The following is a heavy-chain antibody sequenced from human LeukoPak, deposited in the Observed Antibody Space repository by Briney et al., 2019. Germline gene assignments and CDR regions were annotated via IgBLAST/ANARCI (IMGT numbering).Heavy chain of an antibody. V-gene: IGHV4-34*01. CDR1: GGSFSGYY. CDR2: INHSGST. CDR3: ARDQNWFDP. J-gene: IGHJ5*02. Sequence: SETLSLTCAVYGGSFSGYYWSWIRQPPGKGLEWIGEINHSGSTNYNPSLKSRVTISVDTSKNQFSLKLSSVTAADTAVYYCARDQNWFDPWGQGTLVTVSS.